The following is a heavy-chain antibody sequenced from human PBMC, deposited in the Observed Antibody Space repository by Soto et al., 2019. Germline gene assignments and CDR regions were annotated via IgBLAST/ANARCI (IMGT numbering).Heavy chain of an antibody. V-gene: IGHV3-43*01. CDR3: AKDIVADGGYDSSGYFDY. D-gene: IGHD3-22*01. CDR2: ISWDGGST. Sequence: PGGSLRLSCAASGFTFDDYTMHWVRQAPGKGLEWVSLISWDGGSTYYADSVKGRFTISRDNSKNSLYLQMNSLRTEDTALYYCAKDIVADGGYDSSGYFDYWGQGTLVTVSS. CDR1: GFTFDDYT. J-gene: IGHJ4*02.